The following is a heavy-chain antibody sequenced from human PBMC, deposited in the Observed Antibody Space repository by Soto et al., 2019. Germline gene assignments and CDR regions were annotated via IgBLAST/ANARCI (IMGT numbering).Heavy chain of an antibody. Sequence: QVQLVQSGAEVKKPGASVKVSCRASGYTFTAYPLHWVRQAPGQRLEWMGWINAANGDIGYSREFQGRVTITRDNSASTVYMEVSSLTSEDTAVYYCAKKDYYAAGVYHFDHWGQGTLVTVSS. V-gene: IGHV1-3*01. J-gene: IGHJ4*02. CDR1: GYTFTAYP. CDR3: AKKDYYAAGVYHFDH. CDR2: INAANGDI. D-gene: IGHD3-10*01.